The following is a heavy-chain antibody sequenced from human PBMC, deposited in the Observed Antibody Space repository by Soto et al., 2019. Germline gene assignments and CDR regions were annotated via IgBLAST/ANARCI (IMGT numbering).Heavy chain of an antibody. CDR2: IYYSGST. CDR3: ARERTTMNWFDP. CDR1: GGSISSGGYY. V-gene: IGHV4-31*03. D-gene: IGHD1-7*01. J-gene: IGHJ5*02. Sequence: PSETLSLTCTVSGGSISSGGYYWSWIRQHPGKGLEWIGYIYYSGSTYYNPSLKSRVTISVDTSKNQFSLKLSSVTAADTAVYYCARERTTMNWFDPWGQGTLVTVSS.